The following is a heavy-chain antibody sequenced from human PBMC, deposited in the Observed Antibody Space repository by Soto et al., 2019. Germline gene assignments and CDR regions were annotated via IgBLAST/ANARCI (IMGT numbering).Heavy chain of an antibody. CDR1: GYLFAGYY. V-gene: IGHV1-2*04. Sequence: ASVKVSCKASGYLFAGYYLHWVRQAPGQGLEWMGWINPSSGDTEYAQKLEAWATMTRDKSTDTAYLELSRLRSADTAVYYCARERRVCDSGGYHEKYFDFWGQGTLVTVSS. CDR2: INPSSGDT. J-gene: IGHJ4*02. CDR3: ARERRVCDSGGYHEKYFDF. D-gene: IGHD3-22*01.